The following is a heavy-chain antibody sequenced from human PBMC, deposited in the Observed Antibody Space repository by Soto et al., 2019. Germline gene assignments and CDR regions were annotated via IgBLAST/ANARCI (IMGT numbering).Heavy chain of an antibody. J-gene: IGHJ4*02. CDR2: IYWSDDK. V-gene: IGHV2-5*01. CDR3: AHRVLRTVFGLVTTTAIYFDF. Sequence: QITLKESGPTVVKPTETLTLTCTFSGFSLTTSGVGVGWVRQSPGKAPEWLALIYWSDDKRYSTSLKSRLTITNDTSKNQVVLTMANVDPADTATYYCAHRVLRTVFGLVTTTAIYFDFWGQGTPVVVSS. D-gene: IGHD3-3*01. CDR1: GFSLTTSGVG.